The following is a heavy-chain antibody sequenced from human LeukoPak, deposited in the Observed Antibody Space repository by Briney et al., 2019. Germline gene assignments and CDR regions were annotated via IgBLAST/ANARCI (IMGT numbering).Heavy chain of an antibody. CDR2: MFHSGST. V-gene: IGHV4-39*02. Sequence: SETLSLTCTVSGGSISSGSHYWGWLRQPPGKGLEWIGSMFHSGSTYHNPSLKSRVTISLGPSKNQFSLKLSSVTAADTAVYYCAREGYYDYVWGSYRLNWFDPWGQGTLVTVSS. CDR1: GGSISSGSHY. D-gene: IGHD3-16*02. CDR3: AREGYYDYVWGSYRLNWFDP. J-gene: IGHJ5*02.